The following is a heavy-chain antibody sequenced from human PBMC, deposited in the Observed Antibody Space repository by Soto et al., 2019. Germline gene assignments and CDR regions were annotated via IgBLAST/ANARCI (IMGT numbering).Heavy chain of an antibody. J-gene: IGHJ6*02. CDR3: VRDNLVREHYYYYYGMDV. Sequence: GGSLRLSCAASEFTFSSNGMQWVRQAAGKGLEWVAGISGDGSKRYYADSLKGRFTISRDNSKNMLHLQMNNLRPEDTAVYYCVRDNLVREHYYYYYGMDVWGQGTTVTVSS. D-gene: IGHD6-6*01. CDR1: EFTFSSNG. V-gene: IGHV3-30*03. CDR2: ISGDGSKR.